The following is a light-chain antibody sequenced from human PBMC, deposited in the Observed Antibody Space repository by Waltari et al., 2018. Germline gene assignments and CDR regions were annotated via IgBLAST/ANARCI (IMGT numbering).Light chain of an antibody. CDR3: QKYESLPAT. CDR1: QSVSRA. Sequence: DIVITQSPGTLSLSPGERATLSCRASQSVSRALAWYQQKPGQAPRLLIYDAFSRATGIPDRFSGSGSGTDFSLTISRLEPEDFAVYYCQKYESLPATFGQGTKVEIK. CDR2: DAF. J-gene: IGKJ1*01. V-gene: IGKV3-20*01.